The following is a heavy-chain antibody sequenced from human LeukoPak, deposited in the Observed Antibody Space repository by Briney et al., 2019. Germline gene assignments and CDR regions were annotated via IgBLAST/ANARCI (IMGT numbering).Heavy chain of an antibody. Sequence: VKVPCKASGYTFTSYGISWVRQAPGQGLEWMGWISAYNGNTNYAQKLQGRVTMTTDTSTSTAYMELRSLRSDDTAVYYCVRAGRYSSSWYFDYWGQGTLVTVSS. CDR1: GYTFTSYG. J-gene: IGHJ4*02. V-gene: IGHV1-18*01. CDR2: ISAYNGNT. CDR3: VRAGRYSSSWYFDY. D-gene: IGHD6-13*01.